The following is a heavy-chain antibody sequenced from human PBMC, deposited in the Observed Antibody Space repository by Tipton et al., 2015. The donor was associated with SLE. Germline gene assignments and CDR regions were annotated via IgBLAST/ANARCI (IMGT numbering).Heavy chain of an antibody. D-gene: IGHD3-3*01. CDR2: IHYNGNT. Sequence: TLSLTCTVSGGSISSGKYYWSWIRQHPGKGLEWIAYIHYNGNTYYNPSLKSRVTISVDTSKDQFSLRLRSVTAADTAVYYCATARIFGVPTWGRGTLVIVSS. CDR3: ATARIFGVPT. V-gene: IGHV4-30-4*01. J-gene: IGHJ4*02. CDR1: GGSISSGKYY.